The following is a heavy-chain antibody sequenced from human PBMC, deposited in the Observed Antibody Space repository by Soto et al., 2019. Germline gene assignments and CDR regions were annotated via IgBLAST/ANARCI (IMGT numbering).Heavy chain of an antibody. J-gene: IGHJ4*02. D-gene: IGHD3-22*01. CDR2: INTYNGNR. Sequence: ASVKVSCKASGYSFSSYGIHWVRQAPGQGLEWMGWINTYNGNRNFAQKFEDRVTMTTATSANTVFMELRNLKSDDTAMCYCARVRLRGYDNSVFSFWGQGTPVTVSS. V-gene: IGHV1-18*01. CDR1: GYSFSSYG. CDR3: ARVRLRGYDNSVFSF.